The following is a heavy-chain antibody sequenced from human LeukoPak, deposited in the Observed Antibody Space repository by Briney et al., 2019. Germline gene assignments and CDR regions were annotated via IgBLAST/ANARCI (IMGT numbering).Heavy chain of an antibody. V-gene: IGHV4-59*01. CDR3: ARVGYSFGYGDFDY. CDR1: GGSISSYY. CDR2: VYYRGST. J-gene: IGHJ4*02. D-gene: IGHD5-18*01. Sequence: SETLSLTCTVSGGSISSYYWSWIRQPPGKGLEWIGYVYYRGSTTYNPSLKSRVTISVDTSKSQFSLKLSSVTAADTAVYFCARVGYSFGYGDFDYWGQGTLVTVSS.